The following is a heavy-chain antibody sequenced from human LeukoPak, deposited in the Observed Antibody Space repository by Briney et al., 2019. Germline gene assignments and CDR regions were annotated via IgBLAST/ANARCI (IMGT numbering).Heavy chain of an antibody. CDR2: IIPIFGTA. V-gene: IGHV1-69*13. Sequence: SVKVSCKASGGTFSSYAISWVRQAPGQGLEWMGGIIPIFGTANYAQKFQGRVTITADESTSTAYMELSSLTSEDTAVYYCARGYYYGQRGYFDYWGPGTLVTVSS. D-gene: IGHD3-10*01. CDR1: GGTFSSYA. CDR3: ARGYYYGQRGYFDY. J-gene: IGHJ4*02.